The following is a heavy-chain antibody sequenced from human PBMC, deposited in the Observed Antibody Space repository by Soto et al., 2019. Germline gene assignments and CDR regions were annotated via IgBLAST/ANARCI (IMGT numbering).Heavy chain of an antibody. CDR2: MNPNSGNT. CDR3: ARGGYSSGWPEKDAFDI. V-gene: IGHV1-8*01. J-gene: IGHJ3*02. D-gene: IGHD6-19*01. CDR1: GYIFTSYD. Sequence: ASVKVSCKASGYIFTSYDINWVRQATGQGLEWMGWMNPNSGNTGYAQKFQGRVTMTRNTSISTAYMELSSLRSEDTAVYYCARGGYSSGWPEKDAFDIWGQGTMVTVSS.